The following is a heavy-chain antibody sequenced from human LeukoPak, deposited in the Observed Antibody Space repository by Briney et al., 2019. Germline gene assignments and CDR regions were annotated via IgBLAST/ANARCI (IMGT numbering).Heavy chain of an antibody. CDR3: ARVRVSSYYGMDI. CDR2: IKEDESEK. Sequence: GGSLRLSCVASGFTFSNYWMSWVRQAPGKGLGWVANIKEDESEKYYVNSVNGRFTISRDNAKNSLFLQMNSLRAEDTAVYYCARVRVSSYYGMDIWGQGTTVTVSS. V-gene: IGHV3-7*05. CDR1: GFTFSNYW. D-gene: IGHD2/OR15-2a*01. J-gene: IGHJ6*02.